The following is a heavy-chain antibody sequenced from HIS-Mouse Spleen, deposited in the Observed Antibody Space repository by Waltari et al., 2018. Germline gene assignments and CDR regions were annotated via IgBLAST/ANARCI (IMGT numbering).Heavy chain of an antibody. CDR3: ARLPGCSSTSCYPTVGAFDI. V-gene: IGHV2-26*01. J-gene: IGHJ3*02. CDR2: IFSNDEK. Sequence: QVTLKESGPVLVKPTETLTLTCTVSGFSLSNARMGVSWIRQPPGKALEWLAHIFSNDEKSYSTSLKSRLTISKDTSKSQVVLTMTNMDPVDTATYYCARLPGCSSTSCYPTVGAFDIWGQGTMVTVSS. CDR1: GFSLSNARMG. D-gene: IGHD2-2*01.